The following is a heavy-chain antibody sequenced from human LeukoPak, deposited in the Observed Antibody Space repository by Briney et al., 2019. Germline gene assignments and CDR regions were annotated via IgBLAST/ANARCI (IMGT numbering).Heavy chain of an antibody. CDR1: GYTFTGHY. CDR2: LNPNTGDA. D-gene: IGHD3-9*01. J-gene: IGHJ4*02. Sequence: ASVKVSCKASGYTFTGHYLHWVRQAPGQGLEWMGWLNPNTGDALYIQKFQGRVTMTGDTSISTAYMELGSLMSDDTAVYYCARIGLKTTGYYRLDYWGQGTLVTVSS. V-gene: IGHV1-2*02. CDR3: ARIGLKTTGYYRLDY.